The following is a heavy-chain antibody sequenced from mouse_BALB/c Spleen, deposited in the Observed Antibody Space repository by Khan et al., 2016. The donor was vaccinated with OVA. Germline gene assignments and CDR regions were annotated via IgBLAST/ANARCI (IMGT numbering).Heavy chain of an antibody. CDR3: VRAGYGAFAY. D-gene: IGHD1-1*02. V-gene: IGHV5-4*02. Sequence: EVELVESGGGLVKPGGSLKLSCAASGFTFSDYYMYWVRQTPEKRLEWVATISVGGTSTYYPDSVKGRFTISRDNAKNSLYLQMSSLKSEDTAIFYCVRAGYGAFAYWGQGTLVTVSA. CDR2: ISVGGTST. J-gene: IGHJ3*01. CDR1: GFTFSDYY.